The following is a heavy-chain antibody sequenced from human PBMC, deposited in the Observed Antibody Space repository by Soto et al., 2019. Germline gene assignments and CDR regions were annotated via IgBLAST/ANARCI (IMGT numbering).Heavy chain of an antibody. CDR1: GGSISSGGYY. CDR2: IYYSGST. J-gene: IGHJ6*02. CDR3: ARDQYDSSGYYPHYYGMDV. Sequence: NPSETLSLTCTVSGGSISSGGYYWSWIRQHPGKGLEWIGYIYYSGSTYYNPSLKSRVTISVDTSKNQFSLKLSSVTAADTVVYYCARDQYDSSGYYPHYYGMDVWGQGTTVTVSS. D-gene: IGHD3-22*01. V-gene: IGHV4-31*03.